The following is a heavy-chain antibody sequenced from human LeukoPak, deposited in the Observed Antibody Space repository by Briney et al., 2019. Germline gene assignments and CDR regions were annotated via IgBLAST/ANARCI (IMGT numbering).Heavy chain of an antibody. CDR1: GGSFSGYY. Sequence: SETLSLTCAVYGGSFSGYYWSWIRQPPGKGLEWIGEINHSGSTNYNPSLKSRVTISVDTSKNQFSLKLSPVTAADTAVYYCARVSGYCSSTSCYRGYYYGMDVWGQGTTVTVSS. CDR3: ARVSGYCSSTSCYRGYYYGMDV. CDR2: INHSGST. D-gene: IGHD2-2*03. J-gene: IGHJ6*02. V-gene: IGHV4-34*01.